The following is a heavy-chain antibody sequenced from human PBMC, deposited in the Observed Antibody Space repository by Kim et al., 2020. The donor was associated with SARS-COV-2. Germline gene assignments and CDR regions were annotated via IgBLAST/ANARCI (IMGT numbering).Heavy chain of an antibody. CDR1: GFTFGSYG. D-gene: IGHD1-20*01. CDR2: ISFDGNNK. V-gene: IGHV3-30*18. Sequence: GGSLRLSCEASGFTFGSYGMHWVRQAPGKGLEWVAVISFDGNNKNYADSVKGRFTISRDNTKNTLHLLVNSLRAEDTAVYYCAKDGNWNVNYYYYFMDV. J-gene: IGHJ6*03. CDR3: AKDGNWNVNYYYYFMDV.